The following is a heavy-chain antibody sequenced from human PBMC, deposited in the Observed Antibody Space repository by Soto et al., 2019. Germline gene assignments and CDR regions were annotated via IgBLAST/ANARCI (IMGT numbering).Heavy chain of an antibody. CDR3: ARLGLKGMGEG. Sequence: QVQLVQSGAEVKKPGASVKVSCKASGYTFTSYYMHWVRQAPGQGLEWMGIINPSGGSTSYAQKFQGGVTMTRDTSTSTVYMELSSLRSEDTAVYYCARLGLKGMGEGWGQGTLVTVSS. D-gene: IGHD3-16*01. CDR1: GYTFTSYY. CDR2: INPSGGST. J-gene: IGHJ4*02. V-gene: IGHV1-46*01.